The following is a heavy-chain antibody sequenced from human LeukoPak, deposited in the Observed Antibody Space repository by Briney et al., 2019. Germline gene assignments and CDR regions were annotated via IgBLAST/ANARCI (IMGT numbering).Heavy chain of an antibody. V-gene: IGHV4-59*01. D-gene: IGHD1-26*01. CDR1: GGSISSYY. Sequence: SETLSLTCSVSGGSISSYYWNWIRQTPGKGLEWIGYIYYSGRTNYNPSLKSRVTISIDTSKNQFSLTLSSVTTADAAVYYCARRRDLYSGSYYPFDYWGQGTLVTVSS. J-gene: IGHJ4*02. CDR3: ARRRDLYSGSYYPFDY. CDR2: IYYSGRT.